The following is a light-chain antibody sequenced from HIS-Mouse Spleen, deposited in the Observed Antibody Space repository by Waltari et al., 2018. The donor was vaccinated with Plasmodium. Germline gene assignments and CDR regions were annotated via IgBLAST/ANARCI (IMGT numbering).Light chain of an antibody. J-gene: IGLJ3*02. CDR2: EVS. Sequence: GQSITISCTGTSSDVGSYNLVSWYQQHPGKAPKLMIYEVSKRPSGVSNRFSGSKSGNTASLTISGLQAEDEADYYCCSYAGSSTFVFGGGTKLTVL. V-gene: IGLV2-23*02. CDR3: CSYAGSSTFV. CDR1: SSDVGSYNL.